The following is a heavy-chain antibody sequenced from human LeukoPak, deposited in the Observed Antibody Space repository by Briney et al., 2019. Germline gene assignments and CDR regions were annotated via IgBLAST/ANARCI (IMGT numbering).Heavy chain of an antibody. CDR1: GFTFSNAW. CDR3: TTLGAFDY. V-gene: IGHV3-15*01. CDR2: IKRKADGGTT. D-gene: IGHD3-16*01. Sequence: GGSLRLSCAASGFTFSNAWMSWVRQAPGKGLEWVGRIKRKADGGTTDYAAPMKGRFSISRDDSKNTLYVQMNSLKTEDTAVYYCTTLGAFDYWGQGTLVTVSS. J-gene: IGHJ4*02.